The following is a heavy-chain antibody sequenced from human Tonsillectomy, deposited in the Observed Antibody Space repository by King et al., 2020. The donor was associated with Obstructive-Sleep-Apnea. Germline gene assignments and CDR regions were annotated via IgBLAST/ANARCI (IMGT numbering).Heavy chain of an antibody. CDR1: GFTFSSYA. CDR2: ISDSGENT. CDR3: AKDRAAVAGGIDY. V-gene: IGHV3-23*04. Sequence: VQLVESGGGLVQPGWSLRLSCAASGFTFSSYAMTWVRQAPGKGLEGVSTISDSGENTYYAGSVKGRLTVSRDNSKNTLHLQMKSLRTEDTAIYYCAKDRAAVAGGIDYWGQGTVVTVSS. D-gene: IGHD6-19*01. J-gene: IGHJ4*02.